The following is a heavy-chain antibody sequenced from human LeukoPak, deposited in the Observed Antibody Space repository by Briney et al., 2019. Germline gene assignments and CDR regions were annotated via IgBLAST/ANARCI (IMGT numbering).Heavy chain of an antibody. Sequence: GGSLRLSCAASGFTFGSSWMSWVRQAPGKGLEWVANIKYDGSEKDYVDSVKGRFTISRDNAKNSLYLQMNSLRAEDTAVYYCAREYCSGGSCYSVVFDYWGQGTLVTVSS. D-gene: IGHD2-15*01. CDR3: AREYCSGGSCYSVVFDY. J-gene: IGHJ4*02. CDR1: GFTFGSSW. V-gene: IGHV3-7*03. CDR2: IKYDGSEK.